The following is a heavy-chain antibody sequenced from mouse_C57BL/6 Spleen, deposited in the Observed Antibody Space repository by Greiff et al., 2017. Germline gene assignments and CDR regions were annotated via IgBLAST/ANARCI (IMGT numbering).Heavy chain of an antibody. Sequence: VQVVESGAELVKPGASVKLSCKASGYTFTEYTIHWVKQRSGQGLEWIGWFYPGSGSIKYNEKFKDKATLTADKSSSTVYMELSRLTSEDSAVYFCARHGRGDGYDVRTWFAYWGQGTLVTVSA. J-gene: IGHJ3*01. CDR3: ARHGRGDGYDVRTWFAY. V-gene: IGHV1-62-2*01. CDR1: GYTFTEYT. CDR2: FYPGSGSI. D-gene: IGHD2-2*01.